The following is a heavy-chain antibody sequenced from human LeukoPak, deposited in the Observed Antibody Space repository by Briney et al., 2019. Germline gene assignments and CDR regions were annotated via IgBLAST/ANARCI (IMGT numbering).Heavy chain of an antibody. Sequence: ASVKVSCKVSGYTLTELSMHWVRQAPGKGLEWMGGFDPEDGETIYAQKFQGRVTMTEDTSTDTAYMELSSLRSEDTAVYYCARDQGHVLMVYAIRYSYYFDYWGQGTLVTVSS. CDR1: GYTLTELS. V-gene: IGHV1-24*01. D-gene: IGHD2-8*01. CDR3: ARDQGHVLMVYAIRYSYYFDY. J-gene: IGHJ4*02. CDR2: FDPEDGET.